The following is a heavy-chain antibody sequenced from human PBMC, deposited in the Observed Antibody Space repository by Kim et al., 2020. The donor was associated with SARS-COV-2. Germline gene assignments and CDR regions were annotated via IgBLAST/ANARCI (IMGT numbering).Heavy chain of an antibody. D-gene: IGHD3-10*01. V-gene: IGHV3-74*01. Sequence: GGSLRLSCAASGFNVTNYWMNWVRQAPGKGLEWVAVINSDVSNKFDAYFESRFTITRDENNNTVELQKKSSRAGDKAAHYCATTVIWY. CDR3: ATTVIWY. CDR1: GFNVTNYW. J-gene: IGHJ2*01. CDR2: INSDVSNK.